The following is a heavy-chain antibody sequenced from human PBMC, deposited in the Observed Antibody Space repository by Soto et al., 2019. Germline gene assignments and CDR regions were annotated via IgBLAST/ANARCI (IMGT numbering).Heavy chain of an antibody. J-gene: IGHJ4*02. CDR1: GGSFSGYY. CDR2: INHSGST. CDR3: ARSKRRRLSYGYLGRNFDY. V-gene: IGHV4-34*01. Sequence: PSETLSLTCAVYGGSFSGYYWSWIRQPPGKGLEWIGEINHSGSTNYNPSLKSRVTISVDTSKNQFSLKLSSVTAADTAVYYCARSKRRRLSYGYLGRNFDYWGQGTLVTVSS. D-gene: IGHD5-18*01.